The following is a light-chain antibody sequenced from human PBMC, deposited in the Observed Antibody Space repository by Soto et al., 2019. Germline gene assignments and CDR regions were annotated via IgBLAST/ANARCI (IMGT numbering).Light chain of an antibody. CDR1: QSVSNNY. V-gene: IGKV3D-20*02. Sequence: IVLTQSPCTLSLSPGERATLSCRASQSVSNNYLAWYQQKPGQAPRLLIYGASSRATGIPDRFSGSGSGTDFTLTISRLEPEDFAVYYCQQRSNWPPEFGPGTKVDIK. J-gene: IGKJ3*01. CDR2: GAS. CDR3: QQRSNWPPE.